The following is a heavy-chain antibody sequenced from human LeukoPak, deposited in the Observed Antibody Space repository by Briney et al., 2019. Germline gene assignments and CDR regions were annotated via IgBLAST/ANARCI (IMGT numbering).Heavy chain of an antibody. V-gene: IGHV4-39*07. CDR1: GGSISIGTYY. J-gene: IGHJ4*02. D-gene: IGHD6-13*01. Sequence: PSETLSLTCTVSGGSISIGTYYWGWIRQPPGKGLDYIGSIYYSGSTYYNPSLKSRVTISVDRSKNQFSLKLSSVTAADTAVYYCARENPEKFSSSYFDYWGQGTLVTVSS. CDR3: ARENPEKFSSSYFDY. CDR2: IYYSGST.